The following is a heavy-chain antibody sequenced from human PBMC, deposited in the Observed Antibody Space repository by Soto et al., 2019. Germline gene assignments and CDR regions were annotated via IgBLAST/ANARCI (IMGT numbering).Heavy chain of an antibody. CDR2: VYFSGNT. Sequence: SETLSLTCTVSGGSLSSYYWTWIRQSPGKGLEWIGYVYFSGNTNYNPSLKSRVTMSIDTSKNQFSLRLASVTAADTAFYYCGSVRPSGYVLSWGQGTLVTVSS. V-gene: IGHV4-59*01. J-gene: IGHJ5*02. D-gene: IGHD6-25*01. CDR1: GGSLSSYY. CDR3: GSVRPSGYVLS.